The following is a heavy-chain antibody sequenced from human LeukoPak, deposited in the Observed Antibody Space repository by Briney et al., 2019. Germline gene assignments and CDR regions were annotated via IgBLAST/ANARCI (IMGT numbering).Heavy chain of an antibody. CDR1: GFTFSNAW. CDR2: IKSKTDGGTT. CDR3: TTDHIVATIWVDY. D-gene: IGHD5-12*01. Sequence: PGGSLRLSCAASGFTFSNAWMSWVRQAPGKGLGWVGRIKSKTDGGTTDYAAPVKGRFTISRDDSKNTLYLQMNSLKTEDTAVYYCTTDHIVATIWVDYWGQGTLVTVSS. V-gene: IGHV3-15*01. J-gene: IGHJ4*02.